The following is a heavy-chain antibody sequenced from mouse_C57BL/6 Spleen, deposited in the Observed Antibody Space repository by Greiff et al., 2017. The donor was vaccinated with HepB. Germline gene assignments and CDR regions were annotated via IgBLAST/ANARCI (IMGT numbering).Heavy chain of an antibody. J-gene: IGHJ2*01. CDR2: ISSGSSNI. CDR1: GFTFSDYG. V-gene: IGHV5-17*01. D-gene: IGHD1-1*01. Sequence: EVKLMESGGGLVKPGGSLKLSCAASGFTFSDYGMHWVRQAPEKGLEWVAYISSGSSNIYYADTVKGRFTISRDNAKNTLFLQMTSLRSEDTAMYYCARHYYGSPYYFDDWGQGTTLTVSS. CDR3: ARHYYGSPYYFDD.